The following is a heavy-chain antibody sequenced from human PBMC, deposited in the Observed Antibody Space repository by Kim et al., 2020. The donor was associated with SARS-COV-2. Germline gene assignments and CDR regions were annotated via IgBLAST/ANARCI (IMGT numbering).Heavy chain of an antibody. V-gene: IGHV1-69*13. Sequence: SVKVSCKASGGTFSSYAISWVRQAPGQGLEWMGGIIPIFGTANYAQKFQGRVTITADESTSTAYMELSSLRSEDTAVYYCATYSYCSSTSCYTDYYYGMDVWGQGTTVTVSS. CDR2: IIPIFGTA. D-gene: IGHD2-2*02. CDR1: GGTFSSYA. CDR3: ATYSYCSSTSCYTDYYYGMDV. J-gene: IGHJ6*02.